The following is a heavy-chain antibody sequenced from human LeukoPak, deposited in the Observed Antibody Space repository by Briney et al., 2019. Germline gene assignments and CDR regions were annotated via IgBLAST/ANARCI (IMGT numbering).Heavy chain of an antibody. V-gene: IGHV1-18*01. CDR2: ISAYNGNT. CDR1: GYTFTSYG. Sequence: GASVKVSCKASGYTFTSYGIGWVRQAPGQGLEWMGWISAYNGNTNYAQKLQGRVTMTTDTSTSTAYMELRSLRSDDTAVYYCARLSAVDYYGSGSLDYWGQGTLVTVSS. CDR3: ARLSAVDYYGSGSLDY. D-gene: IGHD3-10*01. J-gene: IGHJ4*02.